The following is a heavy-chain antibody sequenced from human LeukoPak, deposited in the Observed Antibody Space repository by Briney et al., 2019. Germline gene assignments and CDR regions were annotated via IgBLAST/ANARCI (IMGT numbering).Heavy chain of an antibody. D-gene: IGHD3-10*01. CDR3: AKSFRGYYGSGSSDY. V-gene: IGHV3-30*18. J-gene: IGHJ4*02. Sequence: GRSLRLSCAASGFTFSSYGMHWVRQAPGKGLEWVAVISYDGSNKYYADSVKGRFTISRDNSKNTLYLQMNSLRAEDTAVYYCAKSFRGYYGSGSSDYWGQGTLVTVSS. CDR2: ISYDGSNK. CDR1: GFTFSSYG.